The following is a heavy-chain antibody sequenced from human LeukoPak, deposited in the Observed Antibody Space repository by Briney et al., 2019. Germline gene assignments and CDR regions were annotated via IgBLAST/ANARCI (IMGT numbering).Heavy chain of an antibody. CDR1: GFTFSSYA. CDR3: VREPGYDYGYGFDY. Sequence: HAGGSLRLSCAASGFTFSSYAMHWVRQAPGKGLEWVAVISYDGSNKYYADSVKGRFTISRDNAKNSVYLQMNSLRDEDTAVYFCVREPGYDYGYGFDYWGQGALVTVSS. CDR2: ISYDGSNK. J-gene: IGHJ4*02. V-gene: IGHV3-30*04. D-gene: IGHD5-18*01.